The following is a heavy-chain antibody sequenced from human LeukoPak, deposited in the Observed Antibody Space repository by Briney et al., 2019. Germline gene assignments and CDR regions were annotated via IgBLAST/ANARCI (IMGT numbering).Heavy chain of an antibody. CDR1: GFTFSSYS. J-gene: IGHJ4*02. CDR2: ISSSSYI. D-gene: IGHD3-22*01. Sequence: GGSLRLSCAASGFTFSSYSMNWVRQAPGKGLEWVSSISSSSYIYYADSVKGRFTISRDNAKNSLYLQMNSLRAEDTAVYYCARVMYYYDSSGYGFYDYWGQGTLVTVSS. CDR3: ARVMYYYDSSGYGFYDY. V-gene: IGHV3-21*01.